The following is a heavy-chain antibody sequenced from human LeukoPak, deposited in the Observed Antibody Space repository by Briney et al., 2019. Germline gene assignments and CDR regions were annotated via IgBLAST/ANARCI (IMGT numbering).Heavy chain of an antibody. Sequence: PSETLSLTCTISGGSVSSGSYHWGWVRQPPGKGLEWIGSIHYSGTTYYNPSLESQLTISLDTSKNQISLKLTSVTAADAAVYFCVRDIPSGHFDYWGQGTLVTVSS. D-gene: IGHD7-27*01. V-gene: IGHV4-39*07. CDR2: IHYSGTT. J-gene: IGHJ4*02. CDR3: VRDIPSGHFDY. CDR1: GGSVSSGSYH.